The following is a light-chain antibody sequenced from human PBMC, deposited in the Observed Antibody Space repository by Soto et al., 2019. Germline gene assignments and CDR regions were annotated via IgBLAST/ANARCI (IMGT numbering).Light chain of an antibody. Sequence: DIQLTQSPSFLSSSVGDRVTITFRASQGISSYLAWYQQKPGKAPKLLIYLASTLQSAVPSRFSGSGSGTEFTLTISSLQPEDFATYYCQQLNSYPSTFGQGTRLEIK. CDR1: QGISSY. V-gene: IGKV1-9*01. J-gene: IGKJ5*01. CDR2: LAS. CDR3: QQLNSYPST.